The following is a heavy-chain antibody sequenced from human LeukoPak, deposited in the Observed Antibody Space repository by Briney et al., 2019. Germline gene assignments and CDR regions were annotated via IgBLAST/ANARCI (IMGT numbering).Heavy chain of an antibody. CDR3: AKSGIEAAGSLVYFDY. V-gene: IGHV3-30*18. CDR1: GFTFSSYG. D-gene: IGHD6-13*01. J-gene: IGHJ4*02. Sequence: GGSLRLSCAASGFTFSSYGMHWVRQAPGKGLECVAIISYDGSNKYYTDSVKGRFTISRDNSKNKLYLQMNSLRAEDTAVYYCAKSGIEAAGSLVYFDYWGQGTLVTASS. CDR2: ISYDGSNK.